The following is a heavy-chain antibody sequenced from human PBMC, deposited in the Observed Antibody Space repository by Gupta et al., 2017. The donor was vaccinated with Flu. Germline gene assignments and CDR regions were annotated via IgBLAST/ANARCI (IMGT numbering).Heavy chain of an antibody. Sequence: EVQLFESGGGLVQPVGSLRLSCALAGFPFSSYALSPVRQSPGKGLELVSAISGSGGSTYYADSVKGRFTISRDNSKNTLYLQMNSLRAEDTAVYYCAKDQIFGAPPAGSYYYYGMDVWGQGTTVTVSS. CDR2: ISGSGGST. CDR3: AKDQIFGAPPAGSYYYYGMDV. D-gene: IGHD3-3*01. CDR1: GFPFSSYA. J-gene: IGHJ6*02. V-gene: IGHV3-23*01.